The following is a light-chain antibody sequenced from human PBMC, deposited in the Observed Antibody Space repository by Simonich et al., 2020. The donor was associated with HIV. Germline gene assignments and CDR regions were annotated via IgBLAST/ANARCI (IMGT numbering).Light chain of an antibody. CDR2: EDS. CDR3: YSTDSSGNHRV. Sequence: SYELTQPPSGSVSPGQTARITFSGDALPQEHAYWYQQKSGQAPVLVIYEDSERPSGIPERFSGSSSGTMATLTISGAQVEDEGDYDCYSTDSSGNHRVFGGGTKLTVL. CDR1: ALPQEH. J-gene: IGLJ3*02. V-gene: IGLV3-10*01.